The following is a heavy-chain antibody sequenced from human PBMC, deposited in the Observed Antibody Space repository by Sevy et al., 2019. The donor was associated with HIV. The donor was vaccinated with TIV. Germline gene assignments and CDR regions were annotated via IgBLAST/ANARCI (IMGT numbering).Heavy chain of an antibody. CDR1: GYTFTGYY. J-gene: IGHJ3*02. V-gene: IGHV1-2*02. CDR2: INPNSGGT. Sequence: ASVKVSCKASGYTFTGYYMHWVRQAPGQGLEWMGWINPNSGGTNYAQKFQGRVTMTRDTSISTAYMELSRLRSDHTAVYYCARRGITIFGVVTQGAFDIWGQGTMVTVSS. D-gene: IGHD3-3*01. CDR3: ARRGITIFGVVTQGAFDI.